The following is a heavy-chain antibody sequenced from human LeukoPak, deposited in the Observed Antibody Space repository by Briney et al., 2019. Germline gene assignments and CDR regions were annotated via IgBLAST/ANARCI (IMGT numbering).Heavy chain of an antibody. V-gene: IGHV1-2*02. CDR3: AIGRVVVPATLTY. CDR1: GYTFSGYY. CDR2: INPNSGGT. D-gene: IGHD2-2*01. Sequence: GASVKVSCKASGYTFSGYYMHWVRQAPGQGLEWMGWINPNSGGTNYAQKFQGRVTMTRDTSISTAYMELNRLRSDDTAVYYCAIGRVVVPATLTYWGQGTLVTVSS. J-gene: IGHJ4*02.